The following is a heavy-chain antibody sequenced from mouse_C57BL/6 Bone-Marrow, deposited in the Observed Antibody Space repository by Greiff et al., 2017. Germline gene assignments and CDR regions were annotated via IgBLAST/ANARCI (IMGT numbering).Heavy chain of an antibody. V-gene: IGHV5-4*01. Sequence: EVKVVESGGGLVKPGGSLKLSCAASGFTFSSYAMSWVRQTPEKRLEWVATISDGGSYTYYPDNVKGRFTISRDNAKNNLYLQMSHLKSEDTAMYSCARDLIYYDYWGQGTTLTVSS. CDR2: ISDGGSYT. CDR1: GFTFSSYA. CDR3: ARDLIYYDY. J-gene: IGHJ2*01.